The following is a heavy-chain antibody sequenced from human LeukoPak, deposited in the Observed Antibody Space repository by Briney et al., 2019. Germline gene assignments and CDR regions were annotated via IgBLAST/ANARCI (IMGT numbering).Heavy chain of an antibody. CDR1: GFGYSTFA. D-gene: IGHD1-26*01. CDR3: AKMLESYDFDY. Sequence: PGGSLRLSCAASGFGYSTFAMAWVRQAPGKGLEWVSTISTSGETTYYADSVKGRFTASRDNSKNTLSLQMNGLRAEDTAVYYCAKMLESYDFDYWGQGTLVTVSS. V-gene: IGHV3-23*01. CDR2: ISTSGETT. J-gene: IGHJ4*02.